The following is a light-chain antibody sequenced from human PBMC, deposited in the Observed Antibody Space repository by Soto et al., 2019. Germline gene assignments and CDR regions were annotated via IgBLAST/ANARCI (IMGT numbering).Light chain of an antibody. CDR2: LGS. V-gene: IGKV2-28*01. J-gene: IGKJ4*01. CDR3: AQGLETPFT. Sequence: EIVLTQSPLSLPVTPGEPASISCRSSRNLLHSNGYYYLDWYLQKPGQSPQLLIYLGSNRASGVPDRFSGSGSGTDFTLTISRVEAEDVGVYFCAQGLETPFTFGGGTKVDIX. CDR1: RNLLHSNGYYY.